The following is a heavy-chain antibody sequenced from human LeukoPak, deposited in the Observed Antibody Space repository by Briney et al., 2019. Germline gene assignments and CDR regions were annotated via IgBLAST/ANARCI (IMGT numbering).Heavy chain of an antibody. D-gene: IGHD2-8*01. J-gene: IGHJ5*02. CDR3: ARDPRYCTNGVCFKGFDP. CDR2: INTDGTVT. V-gene: IGHV3-74*01. CDR1: GFTFSKYW. Sequence: GGSLRLSCAASGFTFSKYWMLWVRQAPGKGLESVSRINTDGTVTTYADSVKGRFTVSRDNADNTMFLQMNSVRDEDTAVYYCARDPRYCTNGVCFKGFDPWGQGTLVTVSS.